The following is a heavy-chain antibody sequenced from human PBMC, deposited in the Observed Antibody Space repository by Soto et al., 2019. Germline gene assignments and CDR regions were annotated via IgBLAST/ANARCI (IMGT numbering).Heavy chain of an antibody. CDR3: ARLHPVTAGYYYYYMDV. D-gene: IGHD4-17*01. Sequence: EVQLVESGGGLVKPGGSLRLSCAASGFTFSSYSMNWVRQAPGKGLEWVSSISSSSSYIYYADSVKGRFTISRDNAKNSLYLQMNSLRAEDTAVYYCARLHPVTAGYYYYYMDVWGKGTTVTVSS. CDR1: GFTFSSYS. J-gene: IGHJ6*03. CDR2: ISSSSSYI. V-gene: IGHV3-21*01.